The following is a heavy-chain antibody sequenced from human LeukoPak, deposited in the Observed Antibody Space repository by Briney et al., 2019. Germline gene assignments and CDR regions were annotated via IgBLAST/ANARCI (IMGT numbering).Heavy chain of an antibody. Sequence: ASVKVSCKASGCTFTGYYMHWVRQAPEQGLESMGLINPNSGGTNYAQKFQGRVTMTRDTSISTAYMELSRLRCKDTAVYYCARVRISMSWYGPQYLFEICGDGALVTVSS. V-gene: IGHV1-2*02. CDR3: ARVRISMSWYGPQYLFEI. J-gene: IGHJ4*03. D-gene: IGHD6-13*01. CDR2: INPNSGGT. CDR1: GCTFTGYY.